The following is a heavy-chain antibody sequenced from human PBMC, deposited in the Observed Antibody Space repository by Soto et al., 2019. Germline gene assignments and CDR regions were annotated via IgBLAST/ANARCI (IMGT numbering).Heavy chain of an antibody. CDR1: GYTFTVYY. J-gene: IGHJ4*02. V-gene: IGHV1-2*02. Sequence: ASVKVSCKASGYTFTVYYMHWVRQAPGQGLEWMGWINPKSGGTMYPQKFQGRVTMTWDTSISTAYMALTRLRSDDTPVYYCARDLAKGGGSAGFDYWGQGTLVTVSS. D-gene: IGHD1-26*01. CDR2: INPKSGGT. CDR3: ARDLAKGGGSAGFDY.